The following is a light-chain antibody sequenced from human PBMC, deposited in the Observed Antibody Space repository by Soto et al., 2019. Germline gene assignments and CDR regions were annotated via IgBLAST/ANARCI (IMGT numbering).Light chain of an antibody. CDR2: EGT. CDR1: SSDVASYDL. Sequence: QSALTQPASVSGSPGQSITISCTGTSSDVASYDLVSWYQQHPGKAPKLMIYEGTKRPSGVSDRFSGSNSGNTASLTISGLQAEDEADYYCCSYVGSSSPAIFGGGTKVTLL. J-gene: IGLJ2*01. V-gene: IGLV2-23*01. CDR3: CSYVGSSSPAI.